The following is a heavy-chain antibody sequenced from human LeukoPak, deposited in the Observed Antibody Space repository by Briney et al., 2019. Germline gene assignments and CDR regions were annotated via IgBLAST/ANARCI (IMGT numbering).Heavy chain of an antibody. CDR2: ISSSGSTI. J-gene: IGHJ4*02. Sequence: QTGGSLRLSCAASGFTFSSYEMNWVRQAPGKGLEWVSYISSSGSTIYYADSVKGRFTISRDNAKNSLYLQMNSLRAEDTAVYYCVRVTRGYSYGVDYWGQGTLVTVSS. D-gene: IGHD5-18*01. CDR1: GFTFSSYE. CDR3: VRVTRGYSYGVDY. V-gene: IGHV3-48*03.